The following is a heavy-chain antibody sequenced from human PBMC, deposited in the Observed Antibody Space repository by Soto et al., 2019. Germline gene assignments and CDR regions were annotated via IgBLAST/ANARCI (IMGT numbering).Heavy chain of an antibody. CDR3: AKDSGLVLSFYFDY. D-gene: IGHD6-19*01. V-gene: IGHV3-9*01. CDR2: TSWNSGSI. Sequence: EVQLVESGGGLVQPGRSLRLSCAASGFTFDDYAMHWVRQAPGKGLEWVSGTSWNSGSIGNADSVKGRFTISRDNAKNSLYLQMNSLRAEDTALYYCAKDSGLVLSFYFDYWGQGTLVTVSS. CDR1: GFTFDDYA. J-gene: IGHJ4*02.